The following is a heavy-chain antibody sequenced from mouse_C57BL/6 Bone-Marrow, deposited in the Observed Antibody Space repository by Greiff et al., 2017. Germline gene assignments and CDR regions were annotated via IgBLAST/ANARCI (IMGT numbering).Heavy chain of an antibody. CDR3: ARREITTVVAVYYAMDY. Sequence: EVKLLESGGGLVQPGGSLKLSCAASGIDFSRYWMSWVRRAPGKGLEWIGEINPDSSTINYAPSLKDKFIISRDNAKNTLYLQMSKVRSEDTALYYCARREITTVVAVYYAMDYWGQGTSVTVSS. V-gene: IGHV4-1*01. CDR1: GIDFSRYW. J-gene: IGHJ4*01. D-gene: IGHD1-1*01. CDR2: INPDSSTI.